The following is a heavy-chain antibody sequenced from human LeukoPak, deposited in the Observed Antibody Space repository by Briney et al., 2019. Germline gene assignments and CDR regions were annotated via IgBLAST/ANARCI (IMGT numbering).Heavy chain of an antibody. CDR2: INHSGST. V-gene: IGHV4-34*01. D-gene: IGHD3-22*01. Sequence: SETLSLTCAVYGGSFSGYYWSWIRQPPGKGLEWIGEINHSGSTNYNPSLKSRVTISVDTSKNQFSLKLSSVTAADTAVYYCARDQYYSSGYYYWGQGTLVTVSS. CDR1: GGSFSGYY. J-gene: IGHJ4*02. CDR3: ARDQYYSSGYYY.